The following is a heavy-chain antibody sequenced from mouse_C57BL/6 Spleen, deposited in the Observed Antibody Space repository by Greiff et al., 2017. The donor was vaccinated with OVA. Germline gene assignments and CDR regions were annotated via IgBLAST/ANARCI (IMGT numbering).Heavy chain of an antibody. Sequence: VQLQQSGPELVKPGASVKISCKASGYSFTGYYMNWVKQSPEQSLEWIGEINPSTGGTTYNQKFKAKATLTVDKSSSTAYMQLKSLTSEDSAVYYCARSLPNYYGSSYDYAMDYWGQGTSVTVSS. CDR2: INPSTGGT. V-gene: IGHV1-42*01. CDR1: GYSFTGYY. J-gene: IGHJ4*01. CDR3: ARSLPNYYGSSYDYAMDY. D-gene: IGHD1-1*01.